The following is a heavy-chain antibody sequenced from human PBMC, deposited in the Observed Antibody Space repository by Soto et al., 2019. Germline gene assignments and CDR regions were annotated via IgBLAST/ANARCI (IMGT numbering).Heavy chain of an antibody. Sequence: GGSLRLSCAASGFTFSSYWMSWVRQAPGKGLEWVANIKQDGSEKYYVDSVKGRFTISRDNAKNSLYLQMNSLRAEDTAVYYCARGAYCGGDCYSNDYYCYGMDVWGQGTTVTVSS. CDR3: ARGAYCGGDCYSNDYYCYGMDV. CDR1: GFTFSSYW. CDR2: IKQDGSEK. V-gene: IGHV3-7*01. J-gene: IGHJ6*02. D-gene: IGHD2-21*02.